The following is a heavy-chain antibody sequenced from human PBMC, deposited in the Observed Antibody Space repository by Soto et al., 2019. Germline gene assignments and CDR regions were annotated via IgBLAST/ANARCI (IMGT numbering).Heavy chain of an antibody. D-gene: IGHD2-21*01. V-gene: IGHV3-15*07. CDR2: VKNNGGAT. J-gene: IGHJ5*02. CDR1: GFIFSHAW. Sequence: EVQLVESGGDLVKPGVSLRLSCAASGFIFSHAWFHWVRQPPGKGLELVGRVKNNGGATDYAPSVKGRFIISRDDSKDMVYLQMSSLRTEDTAIYYCAADLGPPYDSNNWFDPWGQGTLVTVSS. CDR3: AADLGPPYDSNNWFDP.